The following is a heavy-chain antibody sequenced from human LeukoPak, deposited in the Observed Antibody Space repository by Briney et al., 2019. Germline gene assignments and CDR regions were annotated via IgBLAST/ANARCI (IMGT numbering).Heavy chain of an antibody. D-gene: IGHD4-17*01. CDR1: GYTFTGYH. CDR2: INPNSGGT. J-gene: IGHJ5*02. Sequence: ASVKVSCKASGYTFTGYHMHWVRQAPGQGLEWMGWINPNSGGTNYAQKFQGWVTMTRDTSISTAYMELSRLRSDDTAVYYCARVSNYGDPPWFDPWGQGTLVTVSS. CDR3: ARVSNYGDPPWFDP. V-gene: IGHV1-2*04.